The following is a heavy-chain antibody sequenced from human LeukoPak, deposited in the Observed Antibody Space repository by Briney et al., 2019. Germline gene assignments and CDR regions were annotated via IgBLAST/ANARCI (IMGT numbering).Heavy chain of an antibody. V-gene: IGHV3-74*01. CDR2: INSDGSST. D-gene: IGHD6-13*01. Sequence: PGGSLGLSCAASGFTFSSYWMHWVRHAPGKGLVWVSRINSDGSSTNYADSVKGRFTISRDNAKNTLYLQMNSLRAEDTAVYYCARKGVAAGTYDYWGQGTLVTVSS. CDR1: GFTFSSYW. CDR3: ARKGVAAGTYDY. J-gene: IGHJ4*02.